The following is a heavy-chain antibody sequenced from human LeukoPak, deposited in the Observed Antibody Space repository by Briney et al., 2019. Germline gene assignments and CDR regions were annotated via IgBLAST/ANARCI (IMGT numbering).Heavy chain of an antibody. D-gene: IGHD1-26*01. CDR2: IYXDETT. J-gene: IGHJ4*02. CDR1: GFSVSSNX. Sequence: GGSXRLSCAASGFSVSSNXXXXXXQAPGKGXXWVALIYXDETTYYXDSVXXXXXXXRDNSKSTLYLQMNSLRAEDTAVYYCARHWELRGQGTLVTVSS. CDR3: ARHWEL. V-gene: IGHV3-53*01.